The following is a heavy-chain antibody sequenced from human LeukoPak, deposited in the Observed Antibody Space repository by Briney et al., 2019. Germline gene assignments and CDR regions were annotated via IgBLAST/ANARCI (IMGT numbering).Heavy chain of an antibody. CDR3: AGRIVVAGGDWFDP. J-gene: IGHJ5*02. Sequence: SETLSLTCTVSGGSISSYYWGWIRQPPGKVLEWIGYISYSGSTNYNPSLKSRVTISVDTSKSQFSLNLNSVTAADTAVYYCAGRIVVAGGDWFDPWGQGTLVTVSS. CDR1: GGSISSYY. D-gene: IGHD6-19*01. V-gene: IGHV4-59*08. CDR2: ISYSGST.